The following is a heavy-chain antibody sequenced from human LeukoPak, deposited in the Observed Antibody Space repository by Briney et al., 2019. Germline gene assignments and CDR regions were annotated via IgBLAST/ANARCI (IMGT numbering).Heavy chain of an antibody. J-gene: IGHJ5*02. Sequence: ASVKVSCKASGYTFTSYDINWVRQATGQGLEWMGWMNPNSGNTGYAQKFQGRVTITRNTSISTAYMELSSLRSEDTAVYYCARKYDFWSGYYNPWGQGTLVTVSS. CDR1: GYTFTSYD. D-gene: IGHD3-3*01. CDR2: MNPNSGNT. V-gene: IGHV1-8*03. CDR3: ARKYDFWSGYYNP.